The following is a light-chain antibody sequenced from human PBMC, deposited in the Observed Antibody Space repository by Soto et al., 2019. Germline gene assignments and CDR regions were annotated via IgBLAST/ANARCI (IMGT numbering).Light chain of an antibody. CDR1: QSISSL. CDR3: QQYNSYPLT. J-gene: IGKJ5*01. Sequence: DIQMTQSPSTLSASVGDRVTITCRASQSISSLLAWYQQKPGRAPTLLIYKASTLESGVPSRFSGSGSGTEFSLTISSLQPDDSATYYCQQYNSYPLTFGPGTRLEIK. V-gene: IGKV1-5*03. CDR2: KAS.